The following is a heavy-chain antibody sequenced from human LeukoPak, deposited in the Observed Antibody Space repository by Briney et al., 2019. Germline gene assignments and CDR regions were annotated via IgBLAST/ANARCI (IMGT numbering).Heavy chain of an antibody. D-gene: IGHD3-10*01. CDR1: GFTFSSYA. CDR2: ISYDGSNK. Sequence: GWSLRLSCASSGFTFSSYARHWVGQAPGKGLEWVAVISYDGSNKDYAESVKGRFSASRDNSKSTMFLQMNSLRPEDTAAYYCARDLRFNLRGVLTSDGFDIWGQGTLVTVSS. CDR3: ARDLRFNLRGVLTSDGFDI. J-gene: IGHJ3*02. V-gene: IGHV3-30*04.